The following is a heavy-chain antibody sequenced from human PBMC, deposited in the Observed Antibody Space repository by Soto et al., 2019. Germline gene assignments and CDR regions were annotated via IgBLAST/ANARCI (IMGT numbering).Heavy chain of an antibody. CDR2: IKQDGSEK. CDR1: GFTFSSYW. J-gene: IGHJ4*02. V-gene: IGHV3-7*05. D-gene: IGHD1-26*01. CDR3: ARERIVSGSPPYFDY. Sequence: EVQLVESGGGLVQPGGSLRLSCAASGFTFSSYWMSWVRQAPGKGLEWVANIKQDGSEKYYVDSVKGRFTISRDNAKNSLYLQMNSLRAEDTAVYYCARERIVSGSPPYFDYWGQGTLVIVSS.